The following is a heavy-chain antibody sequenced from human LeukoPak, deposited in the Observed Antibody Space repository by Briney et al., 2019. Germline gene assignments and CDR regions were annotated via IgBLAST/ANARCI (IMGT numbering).Heavy chain of an antibody. CDR2: IYPSGNT. Sequence: SETLSLICTVSRASTSTYYWTWIRQPAGRGLEWIGRIYPSGNTNFNPSLMSRVTMSIDTSKNQFSLKLSSVTAADTAVYYCARRAMTAYYYGSGRGGRFDPWGQGTLVTVSS. J-gene: IGHJ5*02. CDR1: RASTSTYY. D-gene: IGHD3-10*01. V-gene: IGHV4-4*07. CDR3: ARRAMTAYYYGSGRGGRFDP.